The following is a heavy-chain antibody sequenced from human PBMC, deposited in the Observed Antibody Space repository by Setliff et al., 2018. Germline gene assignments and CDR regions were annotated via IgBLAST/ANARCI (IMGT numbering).Heavy chain of an antibody. Sequence: SETLSLTCTLSGGSISSYYWSWIRQPAGKGLEWIGRIYTSGSTNYNPSLKSRVTMSVDTSKNQFSLKLSSVTAADTAVYYCARDRRGYSYGSLGYYYYMDVWGKGTTVTVSS. CDR3: ARDRRGYSYGSLGYYYYMDV. V-gene: IGHV4-4*07. D-gene: IGHD5-18*01. CDR1: GGSISSYY. CDR2: IYTSGST. J-gene: IGHJ6*03.